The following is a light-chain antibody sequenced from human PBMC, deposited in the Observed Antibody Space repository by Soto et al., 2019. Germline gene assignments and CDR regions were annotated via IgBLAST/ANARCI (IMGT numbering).Light chain of an antibody. V-gene: IGKV3-11*01. CDR2: DAS. CDR1: QSVSSY. Sequence: EIVLTQSPATLSLSPGQRATLSCRASQSVSSYLAWYQQKPGQAPRLLIYDASNRATGIPARFSGSGSGTDFALTISSREPEDFAVYYCQQRSNWLFAFGAGTNVDIK. J-gene: IGKJ3*01. CDR3: QQRSNWLFA.